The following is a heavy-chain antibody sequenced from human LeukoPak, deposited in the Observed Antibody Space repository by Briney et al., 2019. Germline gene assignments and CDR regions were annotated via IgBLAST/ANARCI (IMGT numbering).Heavy chain of an antibody. CDR1: GFTFTAYW. V-gene: IGHV3-74*01. CDR2: INSDGSST. CDR3: TYGSGITPDY. J-gene: IGHJ4*02. D-gene: IGHD3-10*01. Sequence: PGGSLRLSCAASGFTFTAYWMTWVRQAPGKGLVWVSRINSDGSSTSYADSVKGRFTISRDNAKNTLYLQMNSLRAEDTAVYYCTYGSGITPDYWGQGTLVTVSS.